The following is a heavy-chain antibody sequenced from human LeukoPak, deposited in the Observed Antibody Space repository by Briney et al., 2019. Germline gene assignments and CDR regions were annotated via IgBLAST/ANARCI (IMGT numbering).Heavy chain of an antibody. CDR1: GFTVSSNY. D-gene: IGHD3-10*01. CDR2: ISGSGGST. CDR3: AKALRITMVRGVFFDY. V-gene: IGHV3-23*01. Sequence: GGSLRLSCAASGFTVSSNYMSWVRQAPGKGLEWVSAISGSGGSTYYADSVKGRFTISRDNSKNTLYLQMNSLRAEDTAVYYCAKALRITMVRGVFFDYWGQGTLVTVSS. J-gene: IGHJ4*02.